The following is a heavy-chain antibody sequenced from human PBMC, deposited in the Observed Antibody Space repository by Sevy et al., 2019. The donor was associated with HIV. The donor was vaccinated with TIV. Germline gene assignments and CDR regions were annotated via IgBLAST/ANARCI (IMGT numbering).Heavy chain of an antibody. V-gene: IGHV3-30-3*01. CDR1: GFTFSSYA. D-gene: IGHD6-13*01. CDR2: ISYDGSKK. Sequence: GGSLRLSCAASGFTFSSYAMHWVRQAPGKGLEWVAVISYDGSKKYYADSVKGRFTISRDNSKNTLYLQMNSLRDEDTAVYYSARDRGSSSWYSGASYYYYYGMDVWGQGTTVTVSS. J-gene: IGHJ6*02. CDR3: ARDRGSSSWYSGASYYYYYGMDV.